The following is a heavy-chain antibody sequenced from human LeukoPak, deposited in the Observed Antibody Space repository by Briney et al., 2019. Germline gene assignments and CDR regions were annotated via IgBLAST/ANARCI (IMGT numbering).Heavy chain of an antibody. D-gene: IGHD2-15*01. J-gene: IGHJ6*03. Sequence: GASVRVYCKVSGRTLTELSMHWVRQAPGKGLEWMGGCDPEVGKTIYAQKFQGRVTVTEDTSTDTAYMELSSLRSEDTAVYYCATRYCSGGSCPNYYYYYINVWGKGTTVTISS. CDR2: CDPEVGKT. V-gene: IGHV1-24*01. CDR3: ATRYCSGGSCPNYYYYYINV. CDR1: GRTLTELS.